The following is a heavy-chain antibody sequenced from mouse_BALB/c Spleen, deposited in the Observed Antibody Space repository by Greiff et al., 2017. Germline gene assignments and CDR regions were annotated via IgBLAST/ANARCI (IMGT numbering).Heavy chain of an antibody. CDR1: GYSITSGYY. CDR3: AYGNYFDY. CDR2: ISYDGSN. D-gene: IGHD2-1*01. Sequence: EVQVVESGPGLVKPSQSLSLTCSVTGYSITSGYYWNWIRQFPGNKLEWMGYISYDGSNNYNPSLKNRISITRDTSKNQFFLKLNSVTTEDTATYYCAYGNYFDYWGQGTTLTVSS. V-gene: IGHV3-6*02. J-gene: IGHJ2*01.